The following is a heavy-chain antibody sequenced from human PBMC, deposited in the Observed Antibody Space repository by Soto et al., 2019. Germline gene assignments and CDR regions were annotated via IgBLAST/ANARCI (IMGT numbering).Heavy chain of an antibody. CDR3: AERTDSRAGDAFDI. Sequence: SVKVSCKASGGTFSSYAISWVRQAPGQGLEWMGGIIPIFGTANYAQKFQGRVTITADESTSTAYMELSSLRSEDTAVYYCAERTDSRAGDAFDIWGQGTMVTVSS. CDR1: GGTFSSYA. CDR2: IIPIFGTA. V-gene: IGHV1-69*13. D-gene: IGHD6-25*01. J-gene: IGHJ3*02.